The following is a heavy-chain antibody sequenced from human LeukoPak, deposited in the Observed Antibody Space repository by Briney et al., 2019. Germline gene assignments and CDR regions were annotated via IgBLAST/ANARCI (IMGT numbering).Heavy chain of an antibody. CDR2: IKSKTDGGTT. CDR3: TADIVVVPAETDY. Sequence: PGGSLRLSCAASGFTFSNAWMSWVRQAPGKGLEWVGRIKSKTDGGTTDYAAPVKGRFTISRDDSKNTLYLQMNSLKTQDTAVYYWTADIVVVPAETDYWGQGTLVTVSS. J-gene: IGHJ4*02. V-gene: IGHV3-15*01. CDR1: GFTFSNAW. D-gene: IGHD2-2*01.